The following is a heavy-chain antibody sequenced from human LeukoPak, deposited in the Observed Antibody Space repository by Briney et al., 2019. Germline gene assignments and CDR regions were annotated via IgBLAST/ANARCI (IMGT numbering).Heavy chain of an antibody. J-gene: IGHJ4*02. CDR2: INQGGSVK. CDR3: ARFGYSGWNLEY. Sequence: GGSLRLSCAASGFCFRDFWMTWVRQAPGKGLEWVANINQGGSVKYYVDSVKGRFTISRDGAKSSLYVQMNSLRDEDTAVYYCARFGYSGWNLEYWGQGTLVTVSS. V-gene: IGHV3-7*01. CDR1: GFCFRDFW. D-gene: IGHD5-12*01.